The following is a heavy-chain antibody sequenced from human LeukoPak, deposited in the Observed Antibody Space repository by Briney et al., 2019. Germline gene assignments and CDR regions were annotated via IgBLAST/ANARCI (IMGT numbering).Heavy chain of an antibody. CDR3: ARVERSTSCFDY. CDR2: ISAYNGNT. Sequence: GASVKVSCKASGYTFTSYGVNWVRQAPGQGLEWMGWISAYNGNTNYAQKPQGRVTMTTDTSTSTAYMELRSLRSDDTAVYYCARVERSTSCFDYWGQGTLVTVSS. V-gene: IGHV1-18*01. CDR1: GYTFTSYG. D-gene: IGHD2-2*01. J-gene: IGHJ4*02.